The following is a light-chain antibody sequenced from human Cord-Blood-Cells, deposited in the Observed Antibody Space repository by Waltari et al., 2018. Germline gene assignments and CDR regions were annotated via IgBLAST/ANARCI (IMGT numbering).Light chain of an antibody. J-gene: IGKJ2*01. Sequence: ESVLTQSPGTLSLSPGERATLPCRASQSVCSSYLAWYQQKPGQARRLLIYGASSRATGIPDRFSGSGSGTDFTLTISRLEPEDFAVYYCQQYGSSPRTFGQGTKLEIK. V-gene: IGKV3-20*01. CDR2: GAS. CDR3: QQYGSSPRT. CDR1: QSVCSSY.